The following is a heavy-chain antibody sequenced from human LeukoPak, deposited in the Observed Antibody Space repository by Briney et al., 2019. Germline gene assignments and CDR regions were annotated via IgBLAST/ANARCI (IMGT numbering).Heavy chain of an antibody. CDR1: GFTFSSYS. Sequence: KPGGSLRLSCAASGFTFSSYSMNWVRQAPGKGLEWVSSISSSSSYIYYADSVKGRFTISRDNAKNSLYLQMNSLRAEDTAVYYCARDRYSSSWYGNNRIDYWGQGTLVTVSS. J-gene: IGHJ4*02. V-gene: IGHV3-21*01. D-gene: IGHD6-13*01. CDR3: ARDRYSSSWYGNNRIDY. CDR2: ISSSSSYI.